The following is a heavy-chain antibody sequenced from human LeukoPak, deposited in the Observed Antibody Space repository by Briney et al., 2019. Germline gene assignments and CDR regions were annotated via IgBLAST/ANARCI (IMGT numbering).Heavy chain of an antibody. CDR3: ARIHYYISGPPDS. V-gene: IGHV3-48*01. J-gene: IGHJ4*02. D-gene: IGHD3-22*01. Sequence: PGGSLRLSCAASGFTFNNYVMSWVRQAPGKGLEWVSYISSSSSTIYYADSVRGRFTISRDNAKNSLYLQMNSLRAEDTAVYYCARIHYYISGPPDSWGQGTLVTVSS. CDR2: ISSSSSTI. CDR1: GFTFNNYV.